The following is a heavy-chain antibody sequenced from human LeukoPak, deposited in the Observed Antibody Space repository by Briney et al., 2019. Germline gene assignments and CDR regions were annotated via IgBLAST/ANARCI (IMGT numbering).Heavy chain of an antibody. J-gene: IGHJ4*02. Sequence: GGSLTLSCAASGFTFSSYAMHWVRQAPGKGLERVAVISYDGSNKYYADSVKGRFTISRDNSKNTLYLQMNSLRAEDTAVYYCARDLERVFDYWGQGTLVTVSS. D-gene: IGHD1-1*01. CDR1: GFTFSSYA. V-gene: IGHV3-30*04. CDR2: ISYDGSNK. CDR3: ARDLERVFDY.